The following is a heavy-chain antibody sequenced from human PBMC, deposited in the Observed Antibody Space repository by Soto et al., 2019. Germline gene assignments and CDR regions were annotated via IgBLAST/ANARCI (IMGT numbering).Heavy chain of an antibody. CDR2: IKSKTDGGTT. J-gene: IGHJ6*02. CDR3: TTEQLGYYYYYGMDV. CDR1: GFTFSNAW. V-gene: IGHV3-15*07. Sequence: GGSLRLSCAASGFTFSNAWMNWVRQAPGKGPEWVGRIKSKTDGGTTDYAAPVKGRFTISRDDSKNTLYLQMNSLKTEDTAVYYCTTEQLGYYYYYGMDVWGQGTTVTVSS. D-gene: IGHD1-1*01.